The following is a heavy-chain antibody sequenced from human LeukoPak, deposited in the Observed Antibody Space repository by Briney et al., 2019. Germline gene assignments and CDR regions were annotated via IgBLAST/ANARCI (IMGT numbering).Heavy chain of an antibody. CDR3: ERVPTNSYGFGQ. CDR2: INEDGTSA. D-gene: IGHD5-18*01. Sequence: GGSLRLSCAASGFGFSVYWMQWVRQAPGKGLVWVAHINEDGTSASHADSVKGRFTISRDNAKNTLYLQMNSLTVEDTAVYYCERVPTNSYGFGQWGQGSLVTVSS. J-gene: IGHJ4*02. V-gene: IGHV3-74*01. CDR1: GFGFSVYW.